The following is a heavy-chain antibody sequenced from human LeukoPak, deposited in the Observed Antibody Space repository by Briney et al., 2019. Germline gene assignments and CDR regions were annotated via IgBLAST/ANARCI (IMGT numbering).Heavy chain of an antibody. J-gene: IGHJ4*02. D-gene: IGHD6-19*01. V-gene: IGHV1-24*01. CDR1: GYTLTELS. Sequence: ASVKVSCKASGYTLTELSMHWVRQAPGNGLAWMGGFDPEDGETIYAQKLQGRVTMTEDTSTDTAYMELSSLRSDDTAVYYCATGSRHWLLRGLLDYWGQGTVVTVSS. CDR2: FDPEDGET. CDR3: ATGSRHWLLRGLLDY.